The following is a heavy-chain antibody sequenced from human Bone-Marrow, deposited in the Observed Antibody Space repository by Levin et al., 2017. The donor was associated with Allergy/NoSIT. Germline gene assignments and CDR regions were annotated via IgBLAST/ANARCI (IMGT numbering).Heavy chain of an antibody. D-gene: IGHD5-12*01. J-gene: IGHJ5*02. CDR1: GFTFSTYS. V-gene: IGHV3-21*01. CDR3: ARGLDYSGLP. CDR2: ITSSSSYI. Sequence: LSLTCAASGFTFSTYSMNWVRPAPGKGLDWVSSITSSSSYIYYADSVKGRFTISRDNAKNSLYLQMNSLRVEDTAVYYCARGLDYSGLPWGQGTLVTVSS.